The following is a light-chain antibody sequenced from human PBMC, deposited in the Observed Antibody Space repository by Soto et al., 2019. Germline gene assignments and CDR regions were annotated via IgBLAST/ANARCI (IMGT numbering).Light chain of an antibody. CDR3: CSKSGGTSVI. CDR2: EVS. V-gene: IGLV2-23*02. J-gene: IGLJ2*01. CDR1: SSDVGSYNL. Sequence: QSALTQPAFVSESPGQSITISCTGTSSDVGSYNLVSWYQQHPGKVPKHVIYEVSNRPSGVSARFSGSKSGNTASLTISGLQVEDEADYYCCSKSGGTSVIFGGGTKLPVL.